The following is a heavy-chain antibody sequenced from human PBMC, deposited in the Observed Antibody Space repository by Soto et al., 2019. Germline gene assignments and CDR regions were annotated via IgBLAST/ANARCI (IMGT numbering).Heavy chain of an antibody. J-gene: IGHJ5*02. D-gene: IGHD1-26*01. CDR2: ISSSSSYT. V-gene: IGHV3-11*06. Sequence: PVGSLRLSCAASEFTFSDYYISWLRQAPGKALEWVSYISSSSSYTNYADSVKGRFTISRDNAKNSLYLQMNSLRAEDTAVYYCARDNRALSGTNTNWFDPWGQGTLVTVSS. CDR3: ARDNRALSGTNTNWFDP. CDR1: EFTFSDYY.